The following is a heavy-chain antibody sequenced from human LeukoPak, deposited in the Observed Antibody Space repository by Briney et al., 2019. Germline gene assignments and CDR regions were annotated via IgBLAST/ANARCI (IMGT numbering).Heavy chain of an antibody. J-gene: IGHJ4*02. D-gene: IGHD2-15*01. CDR1: GFTFSSYS. V-gene: IGHV3-21*01. Sequence: GGSLRLSCAASGFTFSSYSMNWVRQAPGKGLDWVSSISSSTSYIDYADSVKGRFTISRDNAKNSLYLQMNSLRAEDTAVYYCARDRASRYCSGGSCYSPDYWGQGTLVTVSS. CDR3: ARDRASRYCSGGSCYSPDY. CDR2: ISSSTSYI.